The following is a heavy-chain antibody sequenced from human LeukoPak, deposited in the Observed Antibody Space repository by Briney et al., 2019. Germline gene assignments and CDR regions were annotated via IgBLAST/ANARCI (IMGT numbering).Heavy chain of an antibody. V-gene: IGHV4-30-2*01. CDR2: IYHSGST. CDR1: GGSISSGGYY. Sequence: SETLSLTCTVSGGSISSGGYYWSWIRQPPGKGLEWIGYIYHSGSTYYNPSLKSRVTISVDRSKNQFSLKLSSVTAADTAVYYCARVLGITMVRGVVHYFGYWGQGTLVTVSS. J-gene: IGHJ4*02. D-gene: IGHD3-10*01. CDR3: ARVLGITMVRGVVHYFGY.